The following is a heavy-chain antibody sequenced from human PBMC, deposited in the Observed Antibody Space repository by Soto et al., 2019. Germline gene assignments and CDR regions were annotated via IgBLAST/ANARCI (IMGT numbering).Heavy chain of an antibody. D-gene: IGHD3-3*01. J-gene: IGHJ6*02. V-gene: IGHV4-39*01. CDR1: GVSVSSSNYY. Sequence: SEAQSLTCLAAGVSVSSSNYYRSWIREPPGKGLEWIGSIYYSGSTYYTPSLKSRVTISVDTSKNQFSLKLSSVTAADTAVYYCARHAPVLRFLEWLLFIYGMHVWGQGTTVTVSS. CDR3: ARHAPVLRFLEWLLFIYGMHV. CDR2: IYYSGST.